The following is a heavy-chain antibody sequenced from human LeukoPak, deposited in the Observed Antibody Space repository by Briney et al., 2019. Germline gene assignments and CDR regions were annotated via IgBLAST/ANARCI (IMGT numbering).Heavy chain of an antibody. D-gene: IGHD1-1*01. V-gene: IGHV3-30*03. Sequence: GGSPRLSCAASGFTFSSYGMHWVRQAPGKGLEWVAVISYDGSNKYYADSVKGRFAISRDNSKNTLYLQMNSLRAEDTAVYYCTTAGPTGSGLDYWGQGTLVTVSS. CDR1: GFTFSSYG. CDR3: TTAGPTGSGLDY. J-gene: IGHJ4*02. CDR2: ISYDGSNK.